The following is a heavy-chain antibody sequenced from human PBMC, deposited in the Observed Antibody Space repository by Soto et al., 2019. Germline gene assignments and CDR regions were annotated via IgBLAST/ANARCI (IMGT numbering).Heavy chain of an antibody. Sequence: ASVKVSCKASGYTFTSYGISWVRQAPGQGLEWMGWISPNNGNTNYAQKFQGRVTMTRDTSISTAYMELSRLRSDDTAVYYCARGYYDILTGYYRAQYYYGMDVWGQGTTVTVSS. CDR3: ARGYYDILTGYYRAQYYYGMDV. CDR1: GYTFTSYG. J-gene: IGHJ6*02. D-gene: IGHD3-9*01. CDR2: ISPNNGNT. V-gene: IGHV1-18*01.